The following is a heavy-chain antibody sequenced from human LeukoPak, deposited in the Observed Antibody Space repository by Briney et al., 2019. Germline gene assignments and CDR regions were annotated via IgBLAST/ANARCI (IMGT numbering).Heavy chain of an antibody. D-gene: IGHD6-6*01. CDR2: INPSGGST. CDR3: ARGGDSSSAWPLDY. CDR1: EYTFTNYY. J-gene: IGHJ4*02. Sequence: GASVKVPCKASEYTFTNYYLHWVRQAPGQGLEWMGIINPSGGSTTYAQKFQGRLTMTRDTSTSTVYMDLSGLTSEDTAVYYCARGGDSSSAWPLDYWGQGTLVTVSS. V-gene: IGHV1-46*01.